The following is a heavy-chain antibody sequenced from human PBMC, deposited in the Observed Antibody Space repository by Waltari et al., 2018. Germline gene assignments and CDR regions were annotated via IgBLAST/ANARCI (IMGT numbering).Heavy chain of an antibody. CDR2: IYTSGST. CDR3: AREGSGDYDFWSGPTLYFDY. Sequence: QVQLQESGPGLVKPSETLSLTCTVSGGSISSYYWSWIRQPAGKGLEWIGRIYTSGSTNYNPSLKSRVTMSVDTSKNQFSLKLSSVTAADTAVYYCAREGSGDYDFWSGPTLYFDYWGQGTLVTVSS. J-gene: IGHJ4*02. V-gene: IGHV4-4*07. CDR1: GGSISSYY. D-gene: IGHD3-3*01.